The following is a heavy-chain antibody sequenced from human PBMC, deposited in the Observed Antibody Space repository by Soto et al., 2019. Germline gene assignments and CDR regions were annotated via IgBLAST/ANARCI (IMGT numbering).Heavy chain of an antibody. CDR2: LYNSGNT. CDR1: GGSVSSYY. V-gene: IGHV4-4*07. CDR3: ARDGSDSYGLDV. D-gene: IGHD6-25*01. Sequence: EVLSVTCTDSGGSVSSYYWSWVRQPAGKGLGWIGRLYNSGNTNYNPSLKSRVIMSAEMSKNQFSLNLSSVTAADTAVYYCARDGSDSYGLDVWGQGTTVTVSS. J-gene: IGHJ6*02.